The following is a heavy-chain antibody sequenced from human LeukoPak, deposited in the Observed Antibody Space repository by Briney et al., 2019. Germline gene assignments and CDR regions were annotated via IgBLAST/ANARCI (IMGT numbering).Heavy chain of an antibody. CDR1: GYTFTSYY. D-gene: IGHD2-2*01. V-gene: IGHV1-46*01. Sequence: ASVKVSCKASGYTFTSYYMHWVRQAPGQGLEWMGVINPSGGSTSYAQKFQGRVTMTRDTSTSTVYMELSSLRSEDTAVYYCAESEVPAAPPDYWGQGTLVTVSS. J-gene: IGHJ4*02. CDR3: AESEVPAAPPDY. CDR2: INPSGGST.